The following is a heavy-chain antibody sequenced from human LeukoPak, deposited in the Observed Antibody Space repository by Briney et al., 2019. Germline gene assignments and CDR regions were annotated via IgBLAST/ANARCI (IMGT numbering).Heavy chain of an antibody. CDR2: INPSGDTT. D-gene: IGHD3-22*01. CDR1: GYTFSRYY. J-gene: IGHJ4*02. V-gene: IGHV1-46*01. CDR3: ARDSVPYYYDSSGYYPPIDY. Sequence: ASVKVSCKASGYTFSRYYMHWVRQAPGQGLEWMGMINPSGDTTSYAQKFQDRVTMTRDTSTGTVYMELSSLRSEDTAVYYCARDSVPYYYDSSGYYPPIDYWGQGTLVTVSS.